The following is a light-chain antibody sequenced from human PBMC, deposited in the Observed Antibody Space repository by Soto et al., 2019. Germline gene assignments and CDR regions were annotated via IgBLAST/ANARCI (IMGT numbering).Light chain of an antibody. J-gene: IGKJ1*01. Sequence: EIVMTQSPATLSVSPGERVTLSCRASQSVSSSLAWYQQKPGQAPRLLIYDASNRATGIPARFSGSGSGTDFTLTISSLEPEDFAVYYCQQRSNWPPWPFGQGTKVDI. CDR1: QSVSSS. V-gene: IGKV3-11*01. CDR2: DAS. CDR3: QQRSNWPPWP.